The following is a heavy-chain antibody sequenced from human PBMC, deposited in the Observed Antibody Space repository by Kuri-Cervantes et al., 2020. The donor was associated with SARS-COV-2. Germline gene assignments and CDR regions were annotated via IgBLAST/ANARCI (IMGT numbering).Heavy chain of an antibody. CDR1: GFTFSSYS. Sequence: GESLKISCAASGFTFSSYSMNWVRQAPGKGLEWVSYISSSSSTIYYADSVKGRFTISRDNAKNSLYLQMNSLRDEDTAVYYCARDSRGYSYGYGHLFDYRGQGTLVTVSS. D-gene: IGHD5-18*01. CDR3: ARDSRGYSYGYGHLFDY. V-gene: IGHV3-48*02. J-gene: IGHJ4*02. CDR2: ISSSSSTI.